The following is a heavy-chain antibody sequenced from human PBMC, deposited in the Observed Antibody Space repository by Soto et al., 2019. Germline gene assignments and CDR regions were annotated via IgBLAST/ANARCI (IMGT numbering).Heavy chain of an antibody. CDR3: ARGAVRGVKPNSLDV. D-gene: IGHD3-10*01. V-gene: IGHV1-69*13. J-gene: IGHJ6*02. Sequence: SVKVSCKASGGTFSSYAISWVRQAPGQGLEWMGGIIPIFGTANYAQKFQGRVTITADESTSTAYMELSSLRSEDTTVYYCARGAVRGVKPNSLDVWGQGTTVTVSS. CDR2: IIPIFGTA. CDR1: GGTFSSYA.